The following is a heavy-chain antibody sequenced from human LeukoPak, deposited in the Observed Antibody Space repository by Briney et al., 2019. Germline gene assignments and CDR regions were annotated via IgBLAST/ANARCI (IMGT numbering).Heavy chain of an antibody. J-gene: IGHJ4*02. CDR2: ISNDGSVE. V-gene: IGHV3-30*04. D-gene: IGHD3-22*01. CDR1: GFTFSNYA. Sequence: GGSLRLSCAASGFTFSNYAIHWVRQAPGKGLEWVAVISNDGSVEYHADSVEGRVTISRDNSKNTVSLQMSSLRAEDTAIYYCARAFENTTVVTFYSDYWGQGALVTVSS. CDR3: ARAFENTTVVTFYSDY.